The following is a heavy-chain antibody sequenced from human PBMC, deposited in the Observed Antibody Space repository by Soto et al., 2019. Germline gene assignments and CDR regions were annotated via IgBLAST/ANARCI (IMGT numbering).Heavy chain of an antibody. V-gene: IGHV4-34*09. Sequence: SETLSLTCTVYGGSFSGYYWSWIRQVPGKGLEWIGHIYVTGAVDYNPSLRDRITISQDTSERQFSLNLRLVTAADTAVYYCARLRIATNNYKWFDPWGQGTLVTVSS. CDR2: IYVTGAV. J-gene: IGHJ5*02. CDR1: GGSFSGYY. CDR3: ARLRIATNNYKWFDP. D-gene: IGHD2-21*01.